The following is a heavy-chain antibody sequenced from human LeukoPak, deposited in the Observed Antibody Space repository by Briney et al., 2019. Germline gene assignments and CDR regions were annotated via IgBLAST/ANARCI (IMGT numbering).Heavy chain of an antibody. Sequence: PGGSLRLSCAASGFTFRSYGMNWVRQAPGKGLEWVSYITSSGSTIYYADSVKGRFTISRDNAKTSLYLQMNSLRAEDTAVYYCASEFIVGATFDYWGQGNLVTVSS. CDR1: GFTFRSYG. V-gene: IGHV3-48*03. D-gene: IGHD1-26*01. CDR2: ITSSGSTI. J-gene: IGHJ4*02. CDR3: ASEFIVGATFDY.